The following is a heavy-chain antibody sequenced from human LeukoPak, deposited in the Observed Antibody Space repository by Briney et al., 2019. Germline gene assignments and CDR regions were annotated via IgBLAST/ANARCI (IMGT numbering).Heavy chain of an antibody. D-gene: IGHD2-21*02. Sequence: SETLSLTCTVSGGSISSSSYYWGWIRQPPGKGLEWIGSIYYSGSTYYNPSLKSRVTISVDTSKNQFSLKLSSVTAADTAVYYCAGGGVTEFDPWGQGTLVTVSS. CDR3: AGGGVTEFDP. CDR1: GGSISSSSYY. CDR2: IYYSGST. J-gene: IGHJ5*02. V-gene: IGHV4-39*07.